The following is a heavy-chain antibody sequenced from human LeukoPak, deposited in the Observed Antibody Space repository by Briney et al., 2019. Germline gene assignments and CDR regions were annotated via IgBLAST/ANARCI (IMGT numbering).Heavy chain of an antibody. CDR2: IDGSGAFI. V-gene: IGHV3-21*01. CDR3: ARDYSSSSFDY. Sequence: GGSLRLSCAASGFTFSYYTLTWVRQAPGKGLEWVSSIDGSGAFIYFADSVKGRFTISRDNAKNSLYLQMNSLRAEDTAVYYCARDYSSSSFDYWGQGTLVTVSS. CDR1: GFTFSYYT. D-gene: IGHD6-6*01. J-gene: IGHJ4*02.